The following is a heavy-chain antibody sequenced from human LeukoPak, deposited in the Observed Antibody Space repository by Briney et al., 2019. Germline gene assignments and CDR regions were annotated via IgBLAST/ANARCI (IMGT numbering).Heavy chain of an antibody. D-gene: IGHD2-21*02. CDR1: GGSISSSSYY. CDR2: IYYSGST. CDR3: APVTAHDY. J-gene: IGHJ4*02. Sequence: SETLSLTCTVSGGSISSSSYYWGWIRQPPGKGLEWIGSIYYSGSTYYNPSLKSRVTISVDTSKNQFALKLSSVTAAATAVYYCAPVTAHDYWRQGTLVTVSS. V-gene: IGHV4-39*01.